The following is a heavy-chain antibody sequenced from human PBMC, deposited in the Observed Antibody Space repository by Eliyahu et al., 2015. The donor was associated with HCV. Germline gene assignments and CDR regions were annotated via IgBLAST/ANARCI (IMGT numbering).Heavy chain of an antibody. CDR3: ARVGYYYDSSGYYYRGAHYFDY. CDR2: ISSSGSTK. J-gene: IGHJ4*02. V-gene: IGHV3-11*01. Sequence: QVQLVESGGGLVKPGGSLRLSCAASGFTFSYYYITWXRQAPGKGLEWVSYISSSGSTKSYADSVKGRFTISRDNAKNSLNLQMNSLRAEDTAVYHCARVGYYYDSSGYYYRGAHYFDYWGQGILVTVSS. D-gene: IGHD3-22*01. CDR1: GFTFSYYY.